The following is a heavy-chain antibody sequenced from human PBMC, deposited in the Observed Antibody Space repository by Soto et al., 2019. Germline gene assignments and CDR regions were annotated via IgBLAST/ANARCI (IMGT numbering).Heavy chain of an antibody. J-gene: IGHJ6*02. CDR3: ARVGVVAARGYYYYGMDV. CDR2: INPSGGST. D-gene: IGHD2-15*01. V-gene: IGHV1-46*01. Sequence: ASVKVSCKASGYTSTSYYMHWVRQAPGQGLEWMGIINPSGGSTSYAQKFQGRVTMTRDTSTSTVYMELSSLRSEDTAVYYCARVGVVAARGYYYYGMDVWGQGTTVTVSS. CDR1: GYTSTSYY.